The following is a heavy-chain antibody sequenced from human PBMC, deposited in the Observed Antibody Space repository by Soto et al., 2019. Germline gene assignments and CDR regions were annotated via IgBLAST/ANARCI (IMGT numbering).Heavy chain of an antibody. J-gene: IGHJ3*02. V-gene: IGHV4-34*01. CDR2: INHSGSN. CDR1: GGSFSTYY. CDR3: ARGGSNDWQVAFDI. Sequence: SETLSLTCVVSGGSFSTYYYNWIRQSPGKGLEWIGEINHSGSNNCSPSLKSRVTMSLDTSKNQFSLKLTSVTAADTAVYYCARGGSNDWQVAFDIWGQGTRVTVSS. D-gene: IGHD3-9*01.